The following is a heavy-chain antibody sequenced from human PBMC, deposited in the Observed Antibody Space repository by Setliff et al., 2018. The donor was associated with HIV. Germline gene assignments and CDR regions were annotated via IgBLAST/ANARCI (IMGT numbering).Heavy chain of an antibody. CDR3: AREHSTTWPYFDF. Sequence: GASVKVSCKASGYTFSDYDVAWVRQAPGKGLEWMGWISGYSGHTSYAQKFQGRVTMTTDTSTSTAYMELRNLRSDDTALYFCAREHSTTWPYFDFLGQGTLVTVSS. V-gene: IGHV1-18*01. CDR2: ISGYSGHT. J-gene: IGHJ4*02. D-gene: IGHD6-13*01. CDR1: GYTFSDYD.